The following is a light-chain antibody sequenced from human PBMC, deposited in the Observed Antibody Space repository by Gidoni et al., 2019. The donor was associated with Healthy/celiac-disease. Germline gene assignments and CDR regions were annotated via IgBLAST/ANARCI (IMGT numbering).Light chain of an antibody. V-gene: IGKV1-8*01. CDR1: PGISSY. Sequence: AIRMTQSPSSFSASTGDRVTITCRASPGISSYLAWYQQKPGKAPKLLIYAASTLQSGVPSRCSGSGARADFTLTSSCLQSEDFATYCCQQYNNYPWAFGQGTKVEIK. J-gene: IGKJ1*01. CDR2: AAS. CDR3: QQYNNYPWA.